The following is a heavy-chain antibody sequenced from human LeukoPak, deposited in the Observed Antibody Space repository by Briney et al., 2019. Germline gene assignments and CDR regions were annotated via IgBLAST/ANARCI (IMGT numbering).Heavy chain of an antibody. D-gene: IGHD3-10*01. J-gene: IGHJ5*02. CDR1: GFTFSNAW. Sequence: SGGSLRLSCAASGFTFSNAWMSWVRQAPGKGLEYVSAISSNGGSTYYANSVKGRFTISRDNSKNTLYLQMGSLRAEDMAVYYCARDGTTMVRGVIIPSWFDPWGQGTLVTVSS. CDR2: ISSNGGST. V-gene: IGHV3-64*01. CDR3: ARDGTTMVRGVIIPSWFDP.